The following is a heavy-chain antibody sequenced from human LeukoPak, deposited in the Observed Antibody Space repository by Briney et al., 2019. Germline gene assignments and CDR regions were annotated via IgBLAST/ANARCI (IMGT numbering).Heavy chain of an antibody. J-gene: IGHJ4*02. CDR2: INYRGTT. Sequence: SETLSLTCTVSGGPISSGDYYWGWIRQPPGMGPEWIGSINYRGTTYYSPSLQSRVAISVDTSKNQFSLQLTSVTATDTAVYYCARVSRDSGNYYTFLDYWGQGTLVTVSS. V-gene: IGHV4-39*07. CDR3: ARVSRDSGNYYTFLDY. D-gene: IGHD1-26*01. CDR1: GGPISSGDYY.